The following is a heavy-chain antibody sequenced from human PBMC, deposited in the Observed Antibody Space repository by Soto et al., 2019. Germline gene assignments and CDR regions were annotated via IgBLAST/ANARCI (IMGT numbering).Heavy chain of an antibody. Sequence: GGSLRLSCAASGFTLSNYGMHWVRQAPGKGLDWVAVMWSDGTTTFYTDSVKGRFTLSRDNSKNTLYLQMDSLRAEDTAVYYCARDPCDNSGSYFPAPFHYSGPAALVTVSS. D-gene: IGHD3-22*01. CDR2: MWSDGTTT. CDR3: ARDPCDNSGSYFPAPFHY. J-gene: IGHJ4*02. CDR1: GFTLSNYG. V-gene: IGHV3-33*01.